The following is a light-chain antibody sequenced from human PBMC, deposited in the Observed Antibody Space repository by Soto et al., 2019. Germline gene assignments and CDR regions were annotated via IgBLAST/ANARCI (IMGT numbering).Light chain of an antibody. CDR1: SSDFGGYNS. Sequence: QSVLTQPASVSGSPGQSIAISCTGTSSDFGGYNSVSWYQQYPGKAPKLMIHDVSNRPSGVSDRFSGSKSGNTASLTISGLQAEDEADYYCSSWTSSSSYVFGSGTKVTVL. CDR2: DVS. J-gene: IGLJ1*01. V-gene: IGLV2-14*01. CDR3: SSWTSSSSYV.